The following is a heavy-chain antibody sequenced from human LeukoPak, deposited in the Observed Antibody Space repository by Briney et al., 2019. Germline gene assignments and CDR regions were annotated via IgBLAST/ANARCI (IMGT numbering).Heavy chain of an antibody. V-gene: IGHV4-59*01. CDR1: GGSISSYY. Sequence: PSETLSLTCTVSGGSISSYYWSWIRQPPGKGLEWIGYIYYSGSTNYNPSLKSRVTISIDTSKNQFSLKLGSVTAADTAVYYCASSYYYYGMDVWGQGTTVTVSS. CDR2: IYYSGST. J-gene: IGHJ6*02. CDR3: ASSYYYYGMDV.